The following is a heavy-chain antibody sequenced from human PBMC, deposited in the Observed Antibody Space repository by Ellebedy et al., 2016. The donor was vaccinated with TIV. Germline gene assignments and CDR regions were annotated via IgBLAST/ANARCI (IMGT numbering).Heavy chain of an antibody. J-gene: IGHJ6*02. V-gene: IGHV1-18*01. D-gene: IGHD1-26*01. CDR2: ISAYNGNT. CDR1: GYTFTSYG. CDR3: AAHYSGSYYYYYGMDV. Sequence: ASVKVSXXASGYTFTSYGISWVRQAPGQGLEWMGWISAYNGNTNYAQKLQGRVTMTTDTSTSTAYMELRSLRSDDTAVYYCAAHYSGSYYYYYGMDVWGQGTTVTVSS.